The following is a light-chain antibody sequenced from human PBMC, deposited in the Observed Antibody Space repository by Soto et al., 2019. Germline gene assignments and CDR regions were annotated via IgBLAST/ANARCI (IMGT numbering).Light chain of an antibody. Sequence: QSVLTQPPSASGSPGQSVAISCTGTSSDVGGYNYVSWYQQHPGKAPKLMIYEVNKRPSGVPDRFSGSKSGNTASLTVSGLQAEDEADDYCSSYAGSSNVFGTGTKVTAL. J-gene: IGLJ1*01. V-gene: IGLV2-8*01. CDR1: SSDVGGYNY. CDR3: SSYAGSSNV. CDR2: EVN.